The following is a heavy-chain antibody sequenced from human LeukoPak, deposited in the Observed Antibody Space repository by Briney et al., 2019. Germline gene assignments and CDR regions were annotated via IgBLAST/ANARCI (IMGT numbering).Heavy chain of an antibody. CDR2: LNTNTWNP. D-gene: IGHD3-16*02. J-gene: IGHJ4*02. CDR1: GYTFTNYA. Sequence: ASVKVSCKASGYTFTNYAMNWVRQAPGQGLEWMGWLNTNTWNPTYAQGFTGRFVFSLDTSVSTAYLQISSLKAEDTAVYYCARAYQPLGGLSLPDYWGQGTLVTVSS. V-gene: IGHV7-4-1*02. CDR3: ARAYQPLGGLSLPDY.